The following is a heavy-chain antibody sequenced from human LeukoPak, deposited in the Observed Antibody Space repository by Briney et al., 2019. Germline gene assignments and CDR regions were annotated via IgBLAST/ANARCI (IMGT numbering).Heavy chain of an antibody. D-gene: IGHD2-2*01. Sequence: GASVKVSCKASGYTFTSYDINWVRQATGQGLEWMGWMNPNSGNTGYAQKFQGRVTMTRNTSISTAYMELSSLRSEDTAVYYCARGRRYCSSTSCYVVDPWGQGTLVSVSS. CDR3: ARGRRYCSSTSCYVVDP. CDR2: MNPNSGNT. V-gene: IGHV1-8*01. J-gene: IGHJ5*02. CDR1: GYTFTSYD.